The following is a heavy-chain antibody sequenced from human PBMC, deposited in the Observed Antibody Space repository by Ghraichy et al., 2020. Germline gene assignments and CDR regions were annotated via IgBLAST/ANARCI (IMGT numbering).Heavy chain of an antibody. CDR2: ISSTAGNT. CDR1: GFTFSGYA. D-gene: IGHD2/OR15-2a*01. V-gene: IGHV3-23*01. CDR3: AKSLTTFGYFDS. J-gene: IGHJ4*02. Sequence: GESLRLSCAASGFTFSGYAMTWVRQAPGKGLEWVSAISSTAGNTYYVDSVKGRFTISRDHSKNTLYLQMNSLRAEDTAIYYCAKSLTTFGYFDSWGQGTLVTVSS.